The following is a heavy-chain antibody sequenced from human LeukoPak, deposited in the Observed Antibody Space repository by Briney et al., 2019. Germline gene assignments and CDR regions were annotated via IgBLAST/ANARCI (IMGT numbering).Heavy chain of an antibody. D-gene: IGHD3-10*01. Sequence: PSETLSLTCTVSGGSISSYYWNWIRQPPGKGLEWIGYIYYSGSTNYNPSLKSRVTISVDTSKNQFSLKLSSVTAADTAVYYCARIGKGVIDYWGQGTLVTVSS. V-gene: IGHV4-59*08. J-gene: IGHJ4*02. CDR2: IYYSGST. CDR3: ARIGKGVIDY. CDR1: GGSISSYY.